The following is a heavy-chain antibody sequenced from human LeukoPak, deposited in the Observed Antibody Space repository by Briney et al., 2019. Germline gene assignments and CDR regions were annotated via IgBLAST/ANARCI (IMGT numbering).Heavy chain of an antibody. CDR3: ARVVGATSYYYYGMDV. J-gene: IGHJ6*02. V-gene: IGHV4-34*01. CDR1: GGSFSGYY. CDR2: INHSGST. D-gene: IGHD1-26*01. Sequence: SETLSLTCAVYGGSFSGYYWSWIRQPPGKGLEWIGEINHSGSTNYNPSLKSRVTISVDTSKNQFSLKLSSVTAADTAVYYCARVVGATSYYYYGMDVWGQGTTVTVSS.